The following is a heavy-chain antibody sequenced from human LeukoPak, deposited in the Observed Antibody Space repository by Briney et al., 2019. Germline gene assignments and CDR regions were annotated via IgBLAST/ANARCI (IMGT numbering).Heavy chain of an antibody. CDR3: ARIPAAGPPWFDP. CDR1: GGSFSGYY. V-gene: IGHV4-34*01. CDR2: INHSGST. D-gene: IGHD6-13*01. J-gene: IGHJ5*02. Sequence: SETVSLTCAVCGGSFSGYYWSWIRQPPAKGLEWIGEINHSGSTNYNPSLKSRVTISVDTAKNQFSLKLSPVTAADTPVYYCARIPAAGPPWFDPWGQGTLVTVSS.